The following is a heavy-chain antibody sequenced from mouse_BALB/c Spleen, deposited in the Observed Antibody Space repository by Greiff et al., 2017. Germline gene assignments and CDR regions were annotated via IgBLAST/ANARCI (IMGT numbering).Heavy chain of an antibody. Sequence: EVQVVESGPSLVKPSQTLSLTCSVTGDSITSGYWNWIRKFPGNKLEYMGYISYSGSTYYNPSLKSRISITRDTSKNQYYLQLNSVTTEDTATYYCARSGYYDYDAWFAYWGQGTLVTVSA. J-gene: IGHJ3*01. CDR2: ISYSGST. CDR3: ARSGYYDYDAWFAY. V-gene: IGHV3-8*02. CDR1: GDSITSGY. D-gene: IGHD2-4*01.